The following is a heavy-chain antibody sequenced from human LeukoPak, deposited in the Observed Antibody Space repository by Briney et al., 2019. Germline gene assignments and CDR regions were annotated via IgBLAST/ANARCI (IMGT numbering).Heavy chain of an antibody. D-gene: IGHD5-12*01. CDR1: GGSISSANYY. J-gene: IGHJ4*02. V-gene: IGHV4-30-4*08. CDR2: IYYTGGT. CDR3: ARDYGGYGRFDF. Sequence: SETLSLTCTVSGGSISSANYYWHWLRQPPGTGREWFGYIYYTGGTYYNPSLKRRVTISVDTSKNQFSLKLNSVTAADTAVYYCARDYGGYGRFDFWGQGTLVTVSS.